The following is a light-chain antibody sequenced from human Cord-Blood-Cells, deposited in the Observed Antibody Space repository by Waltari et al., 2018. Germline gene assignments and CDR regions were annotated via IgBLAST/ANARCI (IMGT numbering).Light chain of an antibody. Sequence: SALTQPREVPGFPGPSVPVSCMETSSTGGVYNYVSWYQQHPGKAPKLMIYDVSKRPSGVPDRFSGAKSGNTASLTISGLQAEDEADYYCCSYAGSYTSYVFGTGTKVTVL. J-gene: IGLJ1*01. CDR3: CSYAGSYTSYV. CDR1: SSTGGVYNY. V-gene: IGLV2-11*01. CDR2: DVS.